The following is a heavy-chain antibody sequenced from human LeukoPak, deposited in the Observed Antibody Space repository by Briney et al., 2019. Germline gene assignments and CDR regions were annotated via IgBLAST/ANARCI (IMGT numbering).Heavy chain of an antibody. CDR3: AIILAHWGMGHYFDY. V-gene: IGHV1-69*04. CDR2: IIPILGIA. J-gene: IGHJ4*02. CDR1: GGTFSSYA. Sequence: SVKVSCKASGGTFSSYAISWVRQAPGQGLEWMGRIIPILGIANYAQKFQGRVTITADKSTSTAYMELSSLRSEDTAVYYCAIILAHWGMGHYFDYWGQGTLVTVSS. D-gene: IGHD7-27*01.